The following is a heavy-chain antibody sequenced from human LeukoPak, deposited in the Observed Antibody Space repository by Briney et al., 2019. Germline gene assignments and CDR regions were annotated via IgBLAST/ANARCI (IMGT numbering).Heavy chain of an antibody. CDR1: GFTVSSNY. D-gene: IGHD3-22*01. CDR3: ARSYDSSGYPNDY. J-gene: IGHJ4*02. Sequence: GGSLRLSCAASGFTVSSNYMSWVRQAPRKGLEWVSVIYSGGSTYYADSVKGRFTISRDNSKNTLYLQMNSLRVEDTAVYYCARSYDSSGYPNDYWGQGTLVTVSS. CDR2: IYSGGST. V-gene: IGHV3-66*01.